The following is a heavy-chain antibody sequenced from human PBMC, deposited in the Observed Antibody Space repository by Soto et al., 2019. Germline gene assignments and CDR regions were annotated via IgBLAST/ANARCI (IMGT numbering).Heavy chain of an antibody. CDR3: AKNRNTGVAGTSCWFGP. D-gene: IGHD6-19*01. V-gene: IGHV3-23*01. CDR1: GFTFSNYD. Sequence: GGSLRLSCAASGFTFSNYDMSWVRQAPGKGLEWVSAISVSGDTTYYADSVKGRFTISRDNSKNTLYLQMNTLRAEDTAVYYCAKNRNTGVAGTSCWFGPWGQGTLVTVSS. J-gene: IGHJ5*02. CDR2: ISVSGDTT.